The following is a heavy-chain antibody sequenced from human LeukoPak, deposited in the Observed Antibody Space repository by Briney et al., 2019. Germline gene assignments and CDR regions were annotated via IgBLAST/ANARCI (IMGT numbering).Heavy chain of an antibody. Sequence: SETLSLTCTVSGGSISSDNYYWSWIRQPPGKGLEWIAYIYYSGSAYYNPSLKSRVTISVDTSKNQFSLNLNSVTAADMAVYYCARESGYGAHDYWGQGTLVTVSS. J-gene: IGHJ4*02. D-gene: IGHD3-3*01. V-gene: IGHV4-30-4*01. CDR2: IYYSGSA. CDR3: ARESGYGAHDY. CDR1: GGSISSDNYY.